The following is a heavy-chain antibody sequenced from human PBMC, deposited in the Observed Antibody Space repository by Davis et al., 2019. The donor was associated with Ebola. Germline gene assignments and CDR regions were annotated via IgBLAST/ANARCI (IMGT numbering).Heavy chain of an antibody. V-gene: IGHV6-1*01. CDR2: TYYTSKWYS. CDR1: GDSVSSAG. CDR3: ARGWLRGGMDV. J-gene: IGHJ6*04. Sequence: PSETLSLTCAISGDSVSSAGWNWIRQSPSRGLEWLGRTYYTSKWYSDYAVSMKSRITVNPDTSKNQFSLQLNSVTPEDTALYYCARGWLRGGMDVWGKGAAVTVSS. D-gene: IGHD5-18*01.